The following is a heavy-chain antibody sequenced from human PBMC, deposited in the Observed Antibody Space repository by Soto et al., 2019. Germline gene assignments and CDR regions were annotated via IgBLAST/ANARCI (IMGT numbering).Heavy chain of an antibody. D-gene: IGHD6-19*01. V-gene: IGHV4-34*01. J-gene: IGHJ6*02. CDR2: LDQSGGT. CDR3: AREDSYGWSGESLDV. Sequence: QVQLQQWGAGLLKASETLSLTCAVVGDSLRGQSWNWIRQSPGKGLEWLGELDQSGGTNYNPSLKCRAITSDDTTKNQFSLTLTSVTAADTAVYYCAREDSYGWSGESLDVWGQGTTVTVSS. CDR1: GDSLRGQS.